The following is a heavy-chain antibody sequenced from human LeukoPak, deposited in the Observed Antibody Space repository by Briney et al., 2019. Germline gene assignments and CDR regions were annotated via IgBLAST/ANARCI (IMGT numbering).Heavy chain of an antibody. D-gene: IGHD3-16*01. CDR1: GFSFSIYL. V-gene: IGHV3-21*01. Sequence: PGGSLRLSCAASGFSFSIYLMNWVRQAPGKGLEWVSSISRTSEYIHYADSVRGRFAISRDNAKNSVYLQMNGLRAEDTAVYFCAGGGDFDYWGQGILVTVSA. CDR3: AGGGDFDY. J-gene: IGHJ4*02. CDR2: ISRTSEYI.